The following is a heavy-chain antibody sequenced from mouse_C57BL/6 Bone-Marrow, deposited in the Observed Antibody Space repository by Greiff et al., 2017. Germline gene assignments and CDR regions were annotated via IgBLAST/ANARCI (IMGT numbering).Heavy chain of an antibody. D-gene: IGHD1-1*01. CDR1: GYAFTNYL. Sequence: QVQLQQSGAELVRPGTSVKVSCKASGYAFTNYLIEWVKQRPGQGLEWIGVINPGSGGTNYNEKFKGKATLTADKSSSTAYMQLSSLTSEDSAVYFCARGGFYYYGYFDYWGQGTTLTVSS. CDR2: INPGSGGT. J-gene: IGHJ2*01. V-gene: IGHV1-54*01. CDR3: ARGGFYYYGYFDY.